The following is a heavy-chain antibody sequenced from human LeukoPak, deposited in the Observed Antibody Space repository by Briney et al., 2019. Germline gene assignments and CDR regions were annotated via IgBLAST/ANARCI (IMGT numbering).Heavy chain of an antibody. CDR3: AGSSSGWSHGFDP. Sequence: PSETLSLTCTVSGGSISSYYWSWIRQPPGKGLEWIGYIYYSGSTNYNPSLKSRVTISVDTSKNQFSLKLSSVTAADTAVYYCAGSSSGWSHGFDPWGQGTLVTVSS. J-gene: IGHJ5*02. V-gene: IGHV4-59*08. CDR1: GGSISSYY. D-gene: IGHD6-19*01. CDR2: IYYSGST.